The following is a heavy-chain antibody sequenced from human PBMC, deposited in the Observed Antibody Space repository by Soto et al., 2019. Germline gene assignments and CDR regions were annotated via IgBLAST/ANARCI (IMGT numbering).Heavy chain of an antibody. J-gene: IGHJ6*02. D-gene: IGHD3-16*01. Sequence: SETLSLTCTVSGGSISSSSYYWGCTRQPPGKGLEWIGSIYYSGCTYYNPSLKSRVTISVDTSKSQFSLKLSSVTAADTAVYYCARASALGMDVWGQGTTVTVSS. CDR2: IYYSGCT. CDR3: ARASALGMDV. CDR1: GGSISSSSYY. V-gene: IGHV4-39*01.